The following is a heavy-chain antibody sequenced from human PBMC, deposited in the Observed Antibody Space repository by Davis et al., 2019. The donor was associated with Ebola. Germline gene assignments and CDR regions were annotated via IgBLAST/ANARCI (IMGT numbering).Heavy chain of an antibody. CDR1: GYTLTQYY. V-gene: IGHV1-2*06. Sequence: ASVKVSCKASGYTLTQYYIQWVRQAPGQGLEWMGRIDPNTGVTTYTHNFQGRVTMTRDTSISTTYMELSRLRSDDTAVYYCASVTGVFGFYFDYWGQGSLVTVSS. J-gene: IGHJ4*02. CDR3: ASVTGVFGFYFDY. D-gene: IGHD6-19*01. CDR2: IDPNTGVT.